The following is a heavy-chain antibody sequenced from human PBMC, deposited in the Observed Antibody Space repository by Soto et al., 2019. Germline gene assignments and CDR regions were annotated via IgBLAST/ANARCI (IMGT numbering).Heavy chain of an antibody. Sequence: ASVKVSCKASGATFTSYDMHWVRQAPGQGLEWLGIITPTGCGRTKYSQKFQGRVTMTRDTSTSTVYMELSSLRSEDTAVYYCAKVGENSGDPDLDYFYYGMDVWGQGTMVTVSS. D-gene: IGHD4-17*01. V-gene: IGHV1-46*01. CDR2: ITPTGCGRT. CDR1: GATFTSYD. J-gene: IGHJ6*02. CDR3: AKVGENSGDPDLDYFYYGMDV.